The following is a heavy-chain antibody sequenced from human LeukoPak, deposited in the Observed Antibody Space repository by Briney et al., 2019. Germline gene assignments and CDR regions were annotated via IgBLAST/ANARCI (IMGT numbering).Heavy chain of an antibody. CDR2: ISSSSSYI. Sequence: GGSLRLSCAASGFTFSSYSMNWVRQAPGKGLEWVSSISSSSSYIYYADSVKGRFTISRDNAKNSLYLQMNSLRAEDTAVYYCARDRLVGATDYWGQGTLVTVSS. CDR3: ARDRLVGATDY. CDR1: GFTFSSYS. V-gene: IGHV3-21*01. D-gene: IGHD1-26*01. J-gene: IGHJ4*02.